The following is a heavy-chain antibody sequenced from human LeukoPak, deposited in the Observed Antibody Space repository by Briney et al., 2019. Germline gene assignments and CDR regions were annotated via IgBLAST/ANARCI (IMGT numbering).Heavy chain of an antibody. V-gene: IGHV1-2*02. Sequence: ASVKVSCKASGYTFTGYYMHWVRQAPGQGLEWMGWINPNSGGTNYAQKFQGRVTMTRDTSISTAYMELSGLRSDDTAVYYCARERTRTSCYDYWGQGTLVTVSS. CDR1: GYTFTGYY. CDR3: ARERTRTSCYDY. CDR2: INPNSGGT. D-gene: IGHD2-2*01. J-gene: IGHJ4*02.